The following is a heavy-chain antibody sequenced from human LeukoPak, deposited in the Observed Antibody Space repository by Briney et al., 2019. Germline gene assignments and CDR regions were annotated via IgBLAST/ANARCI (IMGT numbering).Heavy chain of an antibody. CDR2: IYYTGAS. CDR3: AKYGNSGWVIDN. J-gene: IGHJ4*02. Sequence: SETLSLTCTVSGGSIGSNCWTWIRQPPRKGLEYIGYIYYTGASNYNPSLKSRVTISVDTSKNQFSLKMTSVTAADTAVYFCAKYGNSGWVIDNWGQGPLVTVSS. D-gene: IGHD6-19*01. V-gene: IGHV4-59*08. CDR1: GGSIGSNC.